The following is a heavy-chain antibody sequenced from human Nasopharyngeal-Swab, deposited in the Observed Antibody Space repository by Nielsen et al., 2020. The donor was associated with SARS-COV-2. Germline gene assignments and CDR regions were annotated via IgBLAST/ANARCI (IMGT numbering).Heavy chain of an antibody. CDR2: VSGTANRT. V-gene: IGHV3-23*01. J-gene: IGHJ6*03. CDR3: AKDGTPDYDFWSTYYRDSYNYYMDV. Sequence: VRQAPGKGLEWVSTVSGTANRTSYADSVKGRFTISRDNSKNTLYLQMNSLRAGDTALYYCAKDGTPDYDFWSTYYRDSYNYYMDVWGKGPRSPSP. D-gene: IGHD3-3*01.